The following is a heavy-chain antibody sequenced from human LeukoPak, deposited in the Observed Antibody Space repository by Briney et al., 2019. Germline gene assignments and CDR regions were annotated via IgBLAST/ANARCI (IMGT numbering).Heavy chain of an antibody. J-gene: IGHJ4*02. V-gene: IGHV1-3*01. CDR3: ARGIGYYYGSGSYYNGAPNFDY. D-gene: IGHD3-10*01. CDR2: INAGNGNT. CDR1: GYTFTSYA. Sequence: GASVKVSCKASGYTFTSYAMHWVRQAPGQRLEWMGWINAGNGNTKYSQKFQGRVTITRDTSASTAYMELSSLRSEDTAVYYCARGIGYYYGSGSYYNGAPNFDYWGQGTLVTVPS.